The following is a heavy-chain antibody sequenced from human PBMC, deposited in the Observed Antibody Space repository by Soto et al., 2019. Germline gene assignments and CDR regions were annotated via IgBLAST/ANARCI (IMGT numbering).Heavy chain of an antibody. CDR1: GYTFTGYY. J-gene: IGHJ5*02. Sequence: GASVKVSCKASGYTFTGYYMHWVRQAPGQGLEWMGWINPNSGGTNYAQKFQGRVTMTRDTSISTAYMELSRLRSDDTAVYYCARDAKAGIAVAGNNRNWFDPWGQGTMVTVSS. CDR2: INPNSGGT. D-gene: IGHD6-19*01. CDR3: ARDAKAGIAVAGNNRNWFDP. V-gene: IGHV1-2*02.